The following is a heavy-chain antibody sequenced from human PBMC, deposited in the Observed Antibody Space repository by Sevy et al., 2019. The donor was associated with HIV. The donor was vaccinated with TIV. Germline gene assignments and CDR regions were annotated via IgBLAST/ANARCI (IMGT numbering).Heavy chain of an antibody. CDR3: ARGEGNLVSVGQYGMDV. CDR2: IYYSGST. J-gene: IGHJ6*02. D-gene: IGHD1-26*01. Sequence: SETLSLTCTVSGGSISSYYWSWIRQPPGKGLEWIGYIYYSGSTNYNPSLKSRVTISVDTSKNQFSLKLSSVTAADTAVYYCARGEGNLVSVGQYGMDVWGQGTTVTVSS. CDR1: GGSISSYY. V-gene: IGHV4-59*01.